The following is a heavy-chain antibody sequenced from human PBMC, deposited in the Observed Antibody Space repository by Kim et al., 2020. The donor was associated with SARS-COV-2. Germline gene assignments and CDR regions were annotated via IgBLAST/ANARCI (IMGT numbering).Heavy chain of an antibody. V-gene: IGHV1-46*01. Sequence: YAQKFQGRVTMTRDTSTSTVYMELSSLRSEDTAVYYCARGNYYYYGMDVWGQGTTVTVSS. J-gene: IGHJ6*02. CDR3: ARGNYYYYGMDV.